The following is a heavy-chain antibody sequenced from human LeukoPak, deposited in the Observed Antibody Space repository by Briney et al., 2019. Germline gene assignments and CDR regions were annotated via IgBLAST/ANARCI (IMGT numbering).Heavy chain of an antibody. J-gene: IGHJ4*02. CDR2: IYSGGIT. CDR3: ARDRMATMEGFDY. D-gene: IGHD5-24*01. Sequence: GGSLRLSCAVSGFTVSSNYMSWVRQAPGKGLEWVSVIYSGGITYYADSVKGRFTISRDNSKNTLYLQMNSLRAEDTAVYYCARDRMATMEGFDYWGQGTLVTVSS. V-gene: IGHV3-53*01. CDR1: GFTVSSNY.